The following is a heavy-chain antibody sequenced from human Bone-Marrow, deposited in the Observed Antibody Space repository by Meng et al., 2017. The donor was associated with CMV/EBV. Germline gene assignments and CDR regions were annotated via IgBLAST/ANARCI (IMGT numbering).Heavy chain of an antibody. CDR2: ISSSSSYI. CDR1: GFTFSSYS. CDR3: AKDQATGPPYYHYGMDV. Sequence: ETLSLTCAASGFTFSSYSMNWVRQAPGKGLEWVSSISSSSSYIYYADSVKGRFTISRDNAKNSLYLQMNSLRAEDTALYFCAKDQATGPPYYHYGMDVWGQGTTVTGSS. J-gene: IGHJ6*01. V-gene: IGHV3-21*04.